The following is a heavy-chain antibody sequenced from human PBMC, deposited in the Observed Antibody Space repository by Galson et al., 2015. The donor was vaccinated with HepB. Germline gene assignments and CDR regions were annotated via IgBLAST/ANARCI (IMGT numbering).Heavy chain of an antibody. Sequence: SVKVSCKASGYTFTSYYMHWVRQAPGQGLEWMGIINPSGGSTSYAQKFQGRVTMTRDTSTSTVYMELSSLRSEDTAVYYCARDPTVGYHSGYMDVWGKGTTVTVSS. D-gene: IGHD5-12*01. CDR2: INPSGGST. J-gene: IGHJ6*03. CDR3: ARDPTVGYHSGYMDV. V-gene: IGHV1-46*03. CDR1: GYTFTSYY.